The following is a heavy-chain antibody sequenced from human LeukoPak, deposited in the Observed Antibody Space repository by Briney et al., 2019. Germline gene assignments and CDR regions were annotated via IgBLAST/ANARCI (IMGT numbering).Heavy chain of an antibody. CDR1: GFTFSSYA. D-gene: IGHD3-9*01. Sequence: GGSLRLSCAASGFTFSSYAMSWVRQAPGKGLEWVSAISGSGGNTYYADSVKGRFTISRDNSKNTLYLQMNSLRAEDTAVYYCARTMTGAFFDYWGQGALVTVSS. CDR3: ARTMTGAFFDY. V-gene: IGHV3-23*01. J-gene: IGHJ4*02. CDR2: ISGSGGNT.